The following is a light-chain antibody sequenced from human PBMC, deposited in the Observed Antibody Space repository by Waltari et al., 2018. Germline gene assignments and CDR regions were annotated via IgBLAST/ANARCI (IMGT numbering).Light chain of an antibody. V-gene: IGLV3-19*01. CDR3: NSRESRDKYIFV. CDR1: SLRHYY. CDR2: DKN. J-gene: IGLJ1*01. Sequence: SSELTQDPAVSVALGQTVRITCQGDSLRHYYANWYQQKAGQAPVLVVYDKNNRPSGIPDRFSGSRSGDTVSLTITGAQAEDEADYYCNSRESRDKYIFVFGTGTKVTVL.